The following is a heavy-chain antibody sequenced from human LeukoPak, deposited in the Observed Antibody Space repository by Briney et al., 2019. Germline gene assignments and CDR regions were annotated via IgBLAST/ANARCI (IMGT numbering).Heavy chain of an antibody. CDR2: MNPNSGNT. Sequence: ASVKVSCKASGYTFTSYDINWVRQATGQGLEWMGWMNPNSGNTGYAQKFQGRVTMTRNTSISTAYMELSSLRSEDTAVYYCARGAEKVRCFDWLSTANDAFDIWGQGTTVTVSS. V-gene: IGHV1-8*01. D-gene: IGHD3-9*01. J-gene: IGHJ3*02. CDR3: ARGAEKVRCFDWLSTANDAFDI. CDR1: GYTFTSYD.